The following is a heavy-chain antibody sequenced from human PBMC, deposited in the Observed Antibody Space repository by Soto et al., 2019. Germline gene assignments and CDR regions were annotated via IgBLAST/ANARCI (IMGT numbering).Heavy chain of an antibody. CDR2: IWYDGSNK. V-gene: IGHV3-33*01. Sequence: QVQLVESGGGVVQPGRSLRLSCAASGFTFSSYGMHWVRQAPGKGLEWVAVIWYDGSNKYYADSVKGRFTISRDNSKNTLYLQMNSLRAEDTAVYYCATLIGYDSSGYYYRHLDYWGQGTLVTVSS. CDR1: GFTFSSYG. J-gene: IGHJ4*02. D-gene: IGHD3-22*01. CDR3: ATLIGYDSSGYYYRHLDY.